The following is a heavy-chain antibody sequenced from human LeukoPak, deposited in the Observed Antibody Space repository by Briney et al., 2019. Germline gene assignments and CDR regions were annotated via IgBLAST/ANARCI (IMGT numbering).Heavy chain of an antibody. D-gene: IGHD3-22*01. Sequence: PSETLSLTCTVSGYSISSGYYWGWIRQPPGKGLEWIGSIYHSGSTYYNPSLKSRVTISVDTSKNQFSLKLSSVTAADTAVYYCARPRYDSSGYYSYYFDYWGQGTLVTVSS. J-gene: IGHJ4*02. V-gene: IGHV4-38-2*02. CDR3: ARPRYDSSGYYSYYFDY. CDR2: IYHSGST. CDR1: GYSISSGYY.